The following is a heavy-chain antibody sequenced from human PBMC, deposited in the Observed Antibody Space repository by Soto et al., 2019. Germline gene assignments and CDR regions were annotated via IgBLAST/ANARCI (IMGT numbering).Heavy chain of an antibody. J-gene: IGHJ3*01. Sequence: ESGGGLVQPGKSLRISCVASGFTFDDHTMHWVRQAPGRGLEWVSCISWNSGIIGYADSVKGRFTISRDNAKNSLYLRMDSLRPEDTAVYYCTKDTPSPSGYFEAFDVWGQGTKVPVSS. D-gene: IGHD3-22*01. V-gene: IGHV3-9*01. CDR3: TKDTPSPSGYFEAFDV. CDR1: GFTFDDHT. CDR2: ISWNSGII.